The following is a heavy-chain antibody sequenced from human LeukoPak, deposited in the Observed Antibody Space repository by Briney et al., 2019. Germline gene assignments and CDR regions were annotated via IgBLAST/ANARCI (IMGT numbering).Heavy chain of an antibody. J-gene: IGHJ5*02. CDR3: ARGPIVVVPAAKGSGWFDP. CDR1: GYTFTAYY. V-gene: IGHV1-2*02. D-gene: IGHD2-2*01. Sequence: ASVKVSCKTSGYTFTAYYMHWVRQAPGQGLEWMGWINPNSCGTNYAQKFQGRVTMTRDTSITTAYMELSRLRSDDTAVYYCARGPIVVVPAAKGSGWFDPWGQGTLVTVSS. CDR2: INPNSCGT.